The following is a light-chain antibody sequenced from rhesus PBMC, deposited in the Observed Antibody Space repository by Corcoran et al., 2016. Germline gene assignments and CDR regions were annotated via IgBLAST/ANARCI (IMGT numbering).Light chain of an antibody. Sequence: DIQMTQSPSSLSASVGDRVTVTCRASQGIDKQLSWYQPKPGKAPILLIYATSNLKTGVSSRFSGSGSGTDYTLTISSLQPEDVATYFGLQDYTLPVSFGQGTKVEIK. J-gene: IGKJ2*01. CDR2: ATS. CDR1: QGIDKQ. V-gene: IGKV1-94*01. CDR3: LQDYTLPVS.